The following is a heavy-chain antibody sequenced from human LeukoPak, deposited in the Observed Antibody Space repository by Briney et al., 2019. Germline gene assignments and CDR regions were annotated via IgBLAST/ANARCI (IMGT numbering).Heavy chain of an antibody. CDR1: GFTFSSYA. D-gene: IGHD3-22*01. Sequence: PGGSLRLSCAASGFTFSSYAMSWVRQAPGKGLEWVSSISSSSSYIYYADSVKGRFTISRDNAKNSLYLQMNSLRAEDTAVYYCARDHSYDSSGYYYRPNDAFDIWGQGTMVTVSS. CDR2: ISSSSSYI. J-gene: IGHJ3*02. CDR3: ARDHSYDSSGYYYRPNDAFDI. V-gene: IGHV3-21*01.